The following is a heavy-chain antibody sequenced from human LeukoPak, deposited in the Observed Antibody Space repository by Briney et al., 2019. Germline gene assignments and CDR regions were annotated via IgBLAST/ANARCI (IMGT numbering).Heavy chain of an antibody. D-gene: IGHD3-10*01. CDR2: IKQDGSEK. J-gene: IGHJ3*02. CDR3: ARDSRGSGEFDI. CDR1: AFTISNYW. V-gene: IGHV3-7*03. Sequence: GGSLRLSCAASAFTISNYWMSWVRQTPGKGLEWVANIKQDGSEKNYVDSVKGRFTISRDNVKNALYLQMNSLRAEDTAVYYCARDSRGSGEFDIWGQGTMVTVSS.